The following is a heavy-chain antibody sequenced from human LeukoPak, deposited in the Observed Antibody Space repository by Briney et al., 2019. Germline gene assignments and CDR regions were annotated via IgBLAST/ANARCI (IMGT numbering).Heavy chain of an antibody. CDR3: ARREYTKNGIDY. D-gene: IGHD5-18*01. Sequence: PGESLKISCEGSGYRFTSYWIAWVRQMPGKGLEWMGIIYPGDSDTRYGPSFQGQATISVDKSISTAYLHWSSLRASDTAMYYCARREYTKNGIDYWGQGTLVTVSS. V-gene: IGHV5-51*01. CDR1: GYRFTSYW. J-gene: IGHJ4*02. CDR2: IYPGDSDT.